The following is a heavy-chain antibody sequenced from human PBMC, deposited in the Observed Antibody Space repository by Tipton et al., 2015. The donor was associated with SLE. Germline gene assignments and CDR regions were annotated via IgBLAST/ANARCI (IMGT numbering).Heavy chain of an antibody. CDR2: INPNSGGT. D-gene: IGHD6-19*01. J-gene: IGHJ4*02. CDR3: ARIAVAGTEVFDY. V-gene: IGHV1-2*02. CDR1: GYTFTGYY. Sequence: QLVQSGAEVKKPGASMKVSCKASGYTFTGYYMHWVRQAPGQGLEWMGWINPNSGGTNYAQKFQGRVTMTRDTSISTAYMELSRLRSDDTAVYYCARIAVAGTEVFDYWGQGTLVTVSS.